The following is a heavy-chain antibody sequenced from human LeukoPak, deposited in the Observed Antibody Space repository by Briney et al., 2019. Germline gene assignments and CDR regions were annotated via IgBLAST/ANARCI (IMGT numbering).Heavy chain of an antibody. CDR1: VYTFTSYG. CDR2: ISAYNGNT. D-gene: IGHD3-10*01. CDR3: ARGSSGSYYDFDY. J-gene: IGHJ4*02. V-gene: IGHV1-18*01. Sequence: ASVTVSFKSSVYTFTSYGTSWVRQAPGQGLEWMGWISAYNGNTNHAQKLQGRVTMTTDTSTSTAYMALRSLRSDDTAVYYCARGSSGSYYDFDYWGQGTLVTVSS.